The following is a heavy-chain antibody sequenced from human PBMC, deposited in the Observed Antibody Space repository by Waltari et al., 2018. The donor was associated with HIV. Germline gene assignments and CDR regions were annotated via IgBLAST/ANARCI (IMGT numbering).Heavy chain of an antibody. CDR2: IYYSGST. D-gene: IGHD6-19*01. V-gene: IGHV4-59*01. CDR3: ARSMGIAVADPFDY. Sequence: QVQLQESGPGLVKPSETLSLTCTVSGGSISSYYWSWIRQPPGKGLEWIGYIYYSGSTNYNPSLKSRVTISVDTSKNQFSLKLSSVTAADTAVYYCARSMGIAVADPFDYWGQGTLVTVSS. J-gene: IGHJ4*02. CDR1: GGSISSYY.